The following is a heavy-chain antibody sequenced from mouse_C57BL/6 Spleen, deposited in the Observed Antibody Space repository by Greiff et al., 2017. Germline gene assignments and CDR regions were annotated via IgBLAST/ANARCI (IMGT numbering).Heavy chain of an antibody. J-gene: IGHJ2*01. Sequence: QVQLQQPGAELVKPGASVKLSCKASGYTFTSYWLNWVKQRPGQGLEWIGMIHPNSGSTNYNEKFKSKATLTVDNTSSTAYMQLSSLTSEDSAVYYCAREWLGHFDYWGQGTTLTVSS. CDR3: AREWLGHFDY. CDR2: IHPNSGST. V-gene: IGHV1-64*01. D-gene: IGHD4-1*01. CDR1: GYTFTSYW.